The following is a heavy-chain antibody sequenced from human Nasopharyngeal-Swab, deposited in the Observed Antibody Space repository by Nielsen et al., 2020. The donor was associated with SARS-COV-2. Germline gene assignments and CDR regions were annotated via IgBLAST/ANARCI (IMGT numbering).Heavy chain of an antibody. CDR3: ARDVGDYYDSSGTFDY. D-gene: IGHD3-22*01. CDR2: INSDGSST. J-gene: IGHJ4*02. Sequence: VRQAPGKGLVWVSRINSDGSSTSYADSVKGRFTISRDNAKNTLYLQMNSLRAEDTAVYYCARDVGDYYDSSGTFDYWAREPWSPSPQ. V-gene: IGHV3-74*01.